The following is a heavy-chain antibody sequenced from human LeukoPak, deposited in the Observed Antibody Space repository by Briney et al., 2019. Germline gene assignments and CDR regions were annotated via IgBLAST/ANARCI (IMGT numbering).Heavy chain of an antibody. CDR2: ISYDGSNK. D-gene: IGHD3-22*01. CDR1: GFTFSSYA. CDR3: ARDRDYYDSSGYYSPGDY. J-gene: IGHJ4*02. V-gene: IGHV3-30-3*01. Sequence: GGSLRLSCAASGFTFSSYAMHWVRQAPGKGLEWVAVISYDGSNKYYADSVKGRFTISRDNSKNTLYLQMNSLRAEDTAVYYCARDRDYYDSSGYYSPGDYWGQGTLVTVSS.